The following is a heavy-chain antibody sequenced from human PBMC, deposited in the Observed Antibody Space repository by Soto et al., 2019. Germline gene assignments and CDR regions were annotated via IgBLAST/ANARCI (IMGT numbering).Heavy chain of an antibody. CDR1: GSTVTNYA. D-gene: IGHD3-3*01. V-gene: IGHV1-3*01. CDR3: ARWAYDFWSGYQYFDS. J-gene: IGHJ4*02. Sequence: QVHLVQSGAEVQKPGASVKVSCKASGSTVTNYAVHWVRHAPGQSLDWMGWMNAGSDDTKSSQKFQGRVTITRDTPASTVYMELSRLTSEDTAIYYCARWAYDFWSGYQYFDSWCQGSLVTVSA. CDR2: MNAGSDDT.